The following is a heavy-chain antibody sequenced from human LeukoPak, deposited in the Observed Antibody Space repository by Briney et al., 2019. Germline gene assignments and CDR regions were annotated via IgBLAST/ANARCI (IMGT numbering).Heavy chain of an antibody. D-gene: IGHD3-22*01. CDR1: GGSISSSSYY. CDR2: IYYSGST. V-gene: IGHV4-61*01. CDR3: ARSDSSGYHPEYYFDY. Sequence: SETLSLTCTVSGGSISSSSYYWSWIRQPPGKGLEWIGYIYYSGSTNYNPSLKSRVTISVDTSKNQFSLKLSSVTAADTAVYYCARSDSSGYHPEYYFDYWGQGTLVTVSS. J-gene: IGHJ4*02.